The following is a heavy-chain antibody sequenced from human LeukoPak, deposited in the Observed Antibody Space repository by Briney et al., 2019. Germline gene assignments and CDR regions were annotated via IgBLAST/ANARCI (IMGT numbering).Heavy chain of an antibody. CDR2: ISSDGSNK. CDR3: AKGDGYNLRVSH. J-gene: IGHJ4*02. D-gene: IGHD5-24*01. V-gene: IGHV3-30*18. CDR1: GFTFSSYV. Sequence: GRSLRLSCAASGFTFSSYVMHWVRQAPGKGLEWVAVISSDGSNKHYADSVKGRFTISRDNSKNTLCLQMSSLRVEDTAVYYCAKGDGYNLRVSHWGQGTLVTVSS.